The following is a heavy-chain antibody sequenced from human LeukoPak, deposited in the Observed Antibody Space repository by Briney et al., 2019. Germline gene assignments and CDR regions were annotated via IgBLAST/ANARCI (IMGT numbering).Heavy chain of an antibody. J-gene: IGHJ4*02. D-gene: IGHD6-19*01. V-gene: IGHV3-48*01. CDR1: GFTFSSYS. CDR3: ARVAILKWAVAGPIDY. CDR2: ISRSSSTK. Sequence: GGSLRLSCAASGFTFSSYSMNWVRQAPGKGLEWVSYISRSSSTKYYADSVKGRFTISRDNAKNSLYLQMNSLRAEDTAVYYCARVAILKWAVAGPIDYWGQGTLVTVSS.